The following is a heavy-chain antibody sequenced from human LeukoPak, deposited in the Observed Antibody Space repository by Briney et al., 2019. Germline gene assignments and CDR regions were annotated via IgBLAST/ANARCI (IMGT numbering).Heavy chain of an antibody. CDR2: IYYSGST. V-gene: IGHV4-39*02. CDR3: AREYSSGSGFAP. J-gene: IGHJ5*02. D-gene: IGHD6-19*01. Sequence: SETLSLTCTVSGGSISSSSYYWGWLRQPPGKGREWIGSIYYSGSTYYNPSPKSRVTISVDTSKNQFSLKLSSVTAADTAVYYCAREYSSGSGFAPWGQGTLVTVSS. CDR1: GGSISSSSYY.